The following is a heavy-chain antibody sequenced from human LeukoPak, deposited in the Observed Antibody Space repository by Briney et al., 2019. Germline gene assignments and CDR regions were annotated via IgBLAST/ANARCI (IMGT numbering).Heavy chain of an antibody. Sequence: SVKVSCKASGGTFSSYAISWVRQAPGQGLEWMGGIIPIFGTANYAQKFQGRVTITADESTSTACMELSSLRSEDTAVYYCARAGAYDSSGYYPRVNWFDPWGQGTLVTVSS. V-gene: IGHV1-69*13. J-gene: IGHJ5*02. CDR2: IIPIFGTA. CDR1: GGTFSSYA. D-gene: IGHD3-22*01. CDR3: ARAGAYDSSGYYPRVNWFDP.